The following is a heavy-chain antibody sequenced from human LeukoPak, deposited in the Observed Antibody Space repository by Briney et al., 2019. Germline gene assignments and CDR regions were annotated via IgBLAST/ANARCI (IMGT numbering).Heavy chain of an antibody. D-gene: IGHD7-27*01. CDR1: GFTFSSYA. CDR3: ARDLHWGSEADYYYYYMDV. J-gene: IGHJ6*03. Sequence: GGSLRLSCAASGFTFSSYAMHWVRQAPGKGLEWVAVISYDGSNKYYADSVKGRFTISRDNSKNTLYLQMNSLRAEDTAVYYCARDLHWGSEADYYYYYMDVWGKGTTVTVSS. V-gene: IGHV3-30-3*01. CDR2: ISYDGSNK.